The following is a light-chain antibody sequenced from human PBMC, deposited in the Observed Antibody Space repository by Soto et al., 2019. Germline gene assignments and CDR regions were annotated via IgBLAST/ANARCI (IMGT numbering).Light chain of an antibody. CDR2: GAS. J-gene: IGKJ4*01. CDR3: QRYGSSPPRVT. Sequence: EIVLTQSPGTLSLSPGERATLSCRASQSVSSSYLAWYQQKPGQAPRLLIYGASSRATGIPDRFSGSGSGTDFTLTISRLEPEDFAVYYCQRYGSSPPRVTFGGGTKVDIK. CDR1: QSVSSSY. V-gene: IGKV3-20*01.